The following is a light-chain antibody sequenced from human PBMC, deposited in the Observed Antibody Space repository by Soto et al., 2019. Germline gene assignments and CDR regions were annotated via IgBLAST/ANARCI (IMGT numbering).Light chain of an antibody. CDR1: QSISRW. CDR3: QQYHKFWT. J-gene: IGKJ1*01. Sequence: DIQMTQSPSTLSASVGDRVTITCRASQSISRWLAWYQQKSGKAPKFLIYDASSLESGVPSRFSGSGSGTEFTLTINTLQPDDFATYYCQQYHKFWTFGQGTKVEIK. V-gene: IGKV1-5*01. CDR2: DAS.